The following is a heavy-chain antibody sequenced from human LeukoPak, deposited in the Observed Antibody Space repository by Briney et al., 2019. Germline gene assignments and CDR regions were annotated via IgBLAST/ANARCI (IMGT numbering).Heavy chain of an antibody. CDR2: IKSKTDGGTT. CDR1: GFTFSNAW. Sequence: GGSLRLSCAASGFTFSNAWMSWVRQAPGKGLEWVGRIKSKTDGGTTDYAAPVKGRFTISRDDSKNTLYLQMNSLKTEDTAVYYCTTAIVVVITTTDYWGQGTLVTVSS. V-gene: IGHV3-15*01. CDR3: TTAIVVVITTTDY. J-gene: IGHJ4*02. D-gene: IGHD3-22*01.